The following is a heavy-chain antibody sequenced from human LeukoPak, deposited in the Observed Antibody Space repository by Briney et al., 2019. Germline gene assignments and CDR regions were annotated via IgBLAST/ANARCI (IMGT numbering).Heavy chain of an antibody. CDR2: MRPNSGKT. CDR1: GYTFINYD. V-gene: IGHV1-8*01. CDR3: ARERGGQAGSYFPS. D-gene: IGHD1-26*01. J-gene: IGHJ5*02. Sequence: ASVKVSCKTSGYTFINYDISWVRQASGQGREWMGWMRPNSGKTGYAQKFQGRVTMTRNISISTAYMELSSLRFEDTAVYYCARERGGQAGSYFPSWGQGTLVAVSS.